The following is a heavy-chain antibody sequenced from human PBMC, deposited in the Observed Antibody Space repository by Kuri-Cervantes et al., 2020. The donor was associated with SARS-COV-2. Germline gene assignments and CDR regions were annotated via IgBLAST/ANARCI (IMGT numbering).Heavy chain of an antibody. J-gene: IGHJ4*02. CDR1: GFTFSSNY. CDR2: IYSGGST. Sequence: GESLKISCAASGFTFSSNYMSWVRQAPGKGLEWVSVIYSGGSTYYADSVKGRFTISRDNSKNTLYLQMNSLRAEDTAVYYCARYCTSISCESAIDFWGQGTLVTVSS. D-gene: IGHD2-2*01. V-gene: IGHV3-53*05. CDR3: ARYCTSISCESAIDF.